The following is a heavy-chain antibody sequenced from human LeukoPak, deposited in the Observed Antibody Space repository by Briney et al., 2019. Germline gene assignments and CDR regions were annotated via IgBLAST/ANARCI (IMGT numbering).Heavy chain of an antibody. V-gene: IGHV3-48*04. CDR1: GLTFSSYA. J-gene: IGHJ3*02. D-gene: IGHD2-21*01. Sequence: GGSLRLSCAASGLTFSSYAMTWVRQAPGKGLEWVSKIINSSSTIYYADYVKGRFTISRDNAKNSLYLQMNSLRAEDTAVYYCAKDQFVVVIASKIDAFDIWGQGTMVTVSS. CDR3: AKDQFVVVIASKIDAFDI. CDR2: IINSSSTI.